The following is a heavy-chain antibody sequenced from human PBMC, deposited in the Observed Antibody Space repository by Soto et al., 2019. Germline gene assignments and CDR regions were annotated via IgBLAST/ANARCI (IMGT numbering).Heavy chain of an antibody. J-gene: IGHJ6*02. CDR2: IWFDGSKK. D-gene: IGHD2-8*01. Sequence: GGSLRLSCAASGFKFRDYGMHWVRQAPGKGLEWVAVIWFDGSKKYYADSVKGRFTISRDNSKNTLYLQMSSLRVEDTAVYYCARDLGWCNSATCHEGDDYYYYAMDVWGLGTTVTVSS. V-gene: IGHV3-33*01. CDR1: GFKFRDYG. CDR3: ARDLGWCNSATCHEGDDYYYYAMDV.